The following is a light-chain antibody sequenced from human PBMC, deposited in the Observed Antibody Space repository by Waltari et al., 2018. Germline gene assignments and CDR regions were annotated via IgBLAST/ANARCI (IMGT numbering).Light chain of an antibody. V-gene: IGLV3-1*01. CDR3: QSLDGTTIV. CDR2: QDN. Sequence: SSQLTQPPSVSVSPGQTATITCSGESLAKNYASWYQQRPGQSPLLVIYQDNKRPSGTPERFSGSGSGNTATLTISGTQVIDEADYYCQSLDGTTIVFGGRTKLTVL. J-gene: IGLJ2*01. CDR1: SLAKNY.